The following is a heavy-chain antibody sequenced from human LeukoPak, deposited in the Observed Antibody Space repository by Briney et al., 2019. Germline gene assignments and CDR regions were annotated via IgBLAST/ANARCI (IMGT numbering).Heavy chain of an antibody. CDR1: GGTFSSYA. V-gene: IGHV1-69*13. J-gene: IGHJ4*02. Sequence: SVKVSCKASGGTFSSYAISWVRQAPGQGLEWMGGIIPIFGTANYAQKFQGRVTITADESTSTAYLQWNSLKASDTAMYYCARLVAPRPVDYWGQGTLVTVSS. D-gene: IGHD6-6*01. CDR2: IIPIFGTA. CDR3: ARLVAPRPVDY.